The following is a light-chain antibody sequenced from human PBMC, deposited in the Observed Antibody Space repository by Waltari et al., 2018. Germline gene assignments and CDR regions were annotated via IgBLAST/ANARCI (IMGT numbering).Light chain of an antibody. V-gene: IGKV1-5*03. J-gene: IGKJ1*01. CDR3: QQYNSFPT. CDR1: QGIITW. Sequence: DIQMTQSPSTLSVSVGDRVTITCRASQGIITWLAWYQQKPGKAPKVLIYKASNLQSGVPSRFSGSGSGTEFTLTISSLQPDDFGTYYCQQYNSFPTFGQGTKVEIK. CDR2: KAS.